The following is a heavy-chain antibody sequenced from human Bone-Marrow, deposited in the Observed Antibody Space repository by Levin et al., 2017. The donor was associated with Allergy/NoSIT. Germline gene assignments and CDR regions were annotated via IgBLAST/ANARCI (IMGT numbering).Heavy chain of an antibody. D-gene: IGHD4-17*01. CDR2: ISYSGNT. J-gene: IGHJ4*02. V-gene: IGHV4-39*01. CDR1: GGSISHSAYC. Sequence: GSLRLSCTVSGGSISHSAYCWGWIRQPPGNGLEWIGCISYSGNTYYSPSLKSRVTVSVDTSKNQFSLKLRSVTAADTAVYSCARLYGRPPQNFDSWGQGTLVTVSS. CDR3: ARLYGRPPQNFDS.